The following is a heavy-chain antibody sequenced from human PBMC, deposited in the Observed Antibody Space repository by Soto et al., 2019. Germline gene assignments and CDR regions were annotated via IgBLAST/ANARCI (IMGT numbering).Heavy chain of an antibody. D-gene: IGHD3-10*01. V-gene: IGHV3-11*05. Sequence: QVQLVESGGGLVQPGGSLRLSCAVSGFTVSDHYMTWIRQAPGKGLEWVSYISGSGTYTNYADSVKGRFIISRSIPPNARGLQINTLRADYTAVYYCARSSGWRQVVVYKYGLDVLGQGTAVTVSS. CDR1: GFTVSDHY. J-gene: IGHJ6*02. CDR3: ARSSGWRQVVVYKYGLDV. CDR2: ISGSGTYT.